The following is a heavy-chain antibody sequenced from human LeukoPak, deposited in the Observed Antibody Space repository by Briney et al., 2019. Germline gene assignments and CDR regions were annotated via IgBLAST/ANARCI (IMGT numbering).Heavy chain of an antibody. CDR1: GYTFTGYY. CDR3: ASRSIIAAAGSTADY. Sequence: GASVKVSCKASGYTFTGYYMHWVRQAPGRGLEWMGWINPNSGGTNYAQKFQGRVTMTRDTSISTAYMELSRLRSDDTAVYYCASRSIIAAAGSTADYWGQGTLVTVSS. J-gene: IGHJ4*02. D-gene: IGHD6-13*01. V-gene: IGHV1-2*02. CDR2: INPNSGGT.